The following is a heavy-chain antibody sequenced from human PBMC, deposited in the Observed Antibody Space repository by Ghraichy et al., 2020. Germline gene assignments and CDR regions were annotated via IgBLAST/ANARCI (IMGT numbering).Heavy chain of an antibody. V-gene: IGHV3-23*01. Sequence: GESLNISCAASGFTFSSYAMSWVRQAPGKGLEWVSAISGSGGSTYYADSVKGRFTISRDNSKNTLYLQMNSLRAEDTAVYYCAKDAAAGYYYGMDVWGQGTTVTVSS. CDR2: ISGSGGST. D-gene: IGHD6-13*01. J-gene: IGHJ6*02. CDR3: AKDAAAGYYYGMDV. CDR1: GFTFSSYA.